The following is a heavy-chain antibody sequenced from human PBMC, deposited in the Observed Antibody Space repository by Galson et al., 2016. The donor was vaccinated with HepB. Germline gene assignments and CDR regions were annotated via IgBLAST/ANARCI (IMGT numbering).Heavy chain of an antibody. D-gene: IGHD2-15*01. V-gene: IGHV3-48*01. CDR2: ISTSGVI. Sequence: SLRLSCAASGFTFSSYSMNWVRQAPGKGLEWISYISTSGVIFYGDSVRGRFTISRNNAKNSLYLQMTSLRAEDTAVYYCARKRGSFGFHAGYYGLDVWGQGTTVTVSS. CDR1: GFTFSSYS. CDR3: ARKRGSFGFHAGYYGLDV. J-gene: IGHJ6*02.